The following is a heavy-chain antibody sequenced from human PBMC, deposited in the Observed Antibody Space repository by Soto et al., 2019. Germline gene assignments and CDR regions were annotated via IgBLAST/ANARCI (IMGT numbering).Heavy chain of an antibody. CDR2: ISYDGTNR. CDR1: GLTFSNYA. J-gene: IGHJ4*02. D-gene: IGHD4-17*01. V-gene: IGHV3-30-3*01. Sequence: QVHLVESGGGVVQPGRSLRLSCAASGLTFSNYAMHWVRQAPGKGLEWVAFISYDGTNRCYPDSVKGRFTISRDNSKNTLYLQMNSLKTEVTAVYYCARESSSTVTTGGGGSAKDYWGQGTLVTVSS. CDR3: ARESSSTVTTGGGGSAKDY.